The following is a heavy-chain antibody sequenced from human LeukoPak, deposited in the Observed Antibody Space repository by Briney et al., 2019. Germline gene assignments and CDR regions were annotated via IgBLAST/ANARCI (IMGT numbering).Heavy chain of an antibody. V-gene: IGHV3-30*18. J-gene: IGHJ6*02. CDR3: AKDQDTAMVPPYYGMDV. D-gene: IGHD5-18*01. CDR2: ISYDGSNK. CDR1: GSTFSSYG. Sequence: PGRSLRLSCAASGSTFSSYGMPGVRQAPGKGLEWVAVISYDGSNKYYAVSVKGRFTISRDNSKNTLYLQMNSLRAEDTAVYYCAKDQDTAMVPPYYGMDVWGQGTTVTVSS.